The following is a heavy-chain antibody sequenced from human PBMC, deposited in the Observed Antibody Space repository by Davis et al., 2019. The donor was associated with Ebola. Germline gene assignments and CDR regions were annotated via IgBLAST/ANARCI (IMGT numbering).Heavy chain of an antibody. D-gene: IGHD1-26*01. CDR3: AREINSGSYYANFDY. CDR2: IYYSGST. Sequence: PSETLSLTCTVSGGSISSGGYYWSWIRQHPGKGLEWIGYIYYSGSTYYNPSLKSRVTISVDTSKNQFSLKLSSVTAADTAVYYCAREINSGSYYANFDYWGQGTLVTVSS. J-gene: IGHJ4*02. CDR1: GGSISSGGYY. V-gene: IGHV4-31*03.